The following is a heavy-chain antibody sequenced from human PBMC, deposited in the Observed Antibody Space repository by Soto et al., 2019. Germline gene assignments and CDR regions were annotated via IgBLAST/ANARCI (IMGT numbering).Heavy chain of an antibody. J-gene: IGHJ6*02. CDR3: ATYDFWSGYLDV. V-gene: IGHV4-38-2*01. Sequence: SETLSLTCAVSGYSISSGYYWGWIRQPPGKGLEWIGSIYHSGSTYYNPSLKSRVTISVDTSKNQFSLKLSSVTAADTAVYYCATYDFWSGYLDVWGQGTTVT. CDR2: IYHSGST. CDR1: GYSISSGYY. D-gene: IGHD3-3*01.